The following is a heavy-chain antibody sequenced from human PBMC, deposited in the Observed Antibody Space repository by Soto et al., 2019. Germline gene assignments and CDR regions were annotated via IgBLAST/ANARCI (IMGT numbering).Heavy chain of an antibody. CDR1: GYTFNTYG. Sequence: ASVKVSCKTSGYTFNTYGINWVRQAPGQGLELMGGVSAYDGKTTYAEKFQGRVTLTTDTSTSTAYMELRSLRSDDTAIYYCARDPHEFWTSYWFDPWGQGTPVTVSS. CDR3: ARDPHEFWTSYWFDP. V-gene: IGHV1-18*01. D-gene: IGHD3-3*01. CDR2: VSAYDGKT. J-gene: IGHJ5*02.